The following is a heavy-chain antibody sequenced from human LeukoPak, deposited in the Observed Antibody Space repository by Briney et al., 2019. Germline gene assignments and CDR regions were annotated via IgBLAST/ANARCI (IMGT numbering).Heavy chain of an antibody. CDR1: GFTFSNAW. V-gene: IGHV3-15*01. CDR3: TSGPITMVRGPPNY. J-gene: IGHJ4*02. Sequence: GGSLRLSCAASGFTFSNAWMSWVRQAPGKGLEWVGRIKSKTDGGTTDYAAPVKGRFTISRDDSKNTLYLQMNSLETEDTAVYYCTSGPITMVRGPPNYWGQGTLVTVSS. D-gene: IGHD3-10*01. CDR2: IKSKTDGGTT.